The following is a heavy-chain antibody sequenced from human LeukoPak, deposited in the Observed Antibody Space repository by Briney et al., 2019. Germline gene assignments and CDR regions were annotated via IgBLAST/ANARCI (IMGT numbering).Heavy chain of an antibody. D-gene: IGHD3-22*01. V-gene: IGHV3-15*01. Sequence: GGSLRLSCAASGFTFSSYAMHWVRQAPGRGLEWVGRIRSNTDGGTPDYAAPVKGRFTISRDDSRNTLYLQMNSLRTEDTAVYYCARGSNSYDSSDFDHWGLGTLVTVSS. CDR3: ARGSNSYDSSDFDH. J-gene: IGHJ4*02. CDR2: IRSNTDGGTP. CDR1: GFTFSSYA.